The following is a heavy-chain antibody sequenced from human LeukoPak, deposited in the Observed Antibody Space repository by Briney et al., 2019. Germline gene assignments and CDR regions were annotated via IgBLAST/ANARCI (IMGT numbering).Heavy chain of an antibody. CDR1: GFTFSNAW. J-gene: IGHJ4*02. CDR2: IKSKTDGGTI. D-gene: IGHD1-1*01. CDR3: TTGGATTCYF. V-gene: IGHV3-15*01. Sequence: GSLRLSCAASGFTFSNAWMSWVRQAPGKGLEWVGHIKSKTDGGTIDYAAPVKGRFIISRDDSKNTLYLQMNSLKSEDTAVYYCTTGGATTCYFWGQGTLITVSS.